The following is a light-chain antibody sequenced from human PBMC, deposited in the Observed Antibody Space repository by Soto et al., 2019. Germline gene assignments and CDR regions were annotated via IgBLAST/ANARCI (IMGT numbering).Light chain of an antibody. CDR2: AAS. CDR1: QGISSY. Sequence: DIQLTQSPSFLSASVGDRVTITCRASQGISSYLAWYQQKPGEAPKLLIYAASTLQSGVPSRFSGSGSGTEFTLTISSLQPEDFATYFCQQLNSYPRYTFGQGTKLEIK. J-gene: IGKJ2*01. CDR3: QQLNSYPRYT. V-gene: IGKV1-9*01.